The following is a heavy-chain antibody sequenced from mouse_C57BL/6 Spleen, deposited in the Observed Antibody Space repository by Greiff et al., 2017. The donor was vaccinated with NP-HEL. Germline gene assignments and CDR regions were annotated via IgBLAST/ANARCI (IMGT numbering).Heavy chain of an antibody. CDR2: ISYDGSN. J-gene: IGHJ4*01. CDR3: ARGLLVYAMDY. D-gene: IGHD1-2*01. V-gene: IGHV3-6*01. CDR1: GYSITSGYY. Sequence: EVKVEESGPGLVKPSQSLSLTCSVTGYSITSGYYWNWIRQFPGNKLEWMGYISYDGSNNYNPSLKNRISITRDTSKNQFFLKLNSVTTEDTATYYCARGLLVYAMDYWGQGTSVTVSS.